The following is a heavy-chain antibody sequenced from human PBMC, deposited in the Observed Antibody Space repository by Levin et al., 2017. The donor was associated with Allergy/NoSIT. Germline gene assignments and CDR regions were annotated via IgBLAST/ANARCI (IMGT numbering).Heavy chain of an antibody. CDR1: GFTFSSYG. CDR3: AKEGSITMVQGVIHYYYYYMDV. Sequence: GGSLRLSCAASGFTFSSYGMHWVRQAPGKGLEWVAVISYDGSNKYYADSVKGRFTISRDNSKNTLYLQMNSLRAEDTAVYYCAKEGSITMVQGVIHYYYYYMDVWGKGTTVTVSS. J-gene: IGHJ6*03. D-gene: IGHD3-10*01. CDR2: ISYDGSNK. V-gene: IGHV3-30*18.